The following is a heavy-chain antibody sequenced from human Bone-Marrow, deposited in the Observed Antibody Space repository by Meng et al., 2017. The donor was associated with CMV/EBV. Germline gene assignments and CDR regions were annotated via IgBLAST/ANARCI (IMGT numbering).Heavy chain of an antibody. Sequence: GESLKISCAASGFTFSSYWMHWVRQAPGKGLVWVSSISSSSSYIYYADSVKGRFTISRDNAKNSLYLQMNSLRAEDTAVYYCARKSVVVGLRYWGQGTLVTVSS. CDR2: ISSSSSYI. CDR3: ARKSVVVGLRY. J-gene: IGHJ4*02. V-gene: IGHV3-21*01. CDR1: GFTFSSYW. D-gene: IGHD3-22*01.